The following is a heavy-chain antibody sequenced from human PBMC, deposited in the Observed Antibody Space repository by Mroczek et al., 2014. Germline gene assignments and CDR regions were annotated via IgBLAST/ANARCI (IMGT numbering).Heavy chain of an antibody. J-gene: IGHJ6*02. D-gene: IGHD3-9*01. CDR1: GYTFTSYG. V-gene: IGHV1-18*01. Sequence: VQLLESGAEVKKPGASVKVSCKASGYTFTSYGISWVRQAPGQGLEWMGWISAYNGNTNYAQKLQGRVTMTTDTSTSTAYMELRSLRSDDTAVYYCAKXELAELRYFDWLFADYYYGMDVWG. CDR2: ISAYNGNT. CDR3: AKXELAELRYFDWLFADYYYGMDV.